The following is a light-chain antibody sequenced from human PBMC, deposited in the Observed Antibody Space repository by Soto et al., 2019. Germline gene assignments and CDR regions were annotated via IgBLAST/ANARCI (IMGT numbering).Light chain of an antibody. J-gene: IGKJ1*01. V-gene: IGKV3-11*01. CDR3: HQRQSWPRT. CDR2: DAS. CDR1: QSVANY. Sequence: EIVSTQSPATLSVSPGERATLSCRASQSVANYLAWYQQRPGQAPRPLIYDASNGATGIPARFSASGSGTDFTLPISDVQPEDFALYYCHQRQSWPRTFGQGTKV.